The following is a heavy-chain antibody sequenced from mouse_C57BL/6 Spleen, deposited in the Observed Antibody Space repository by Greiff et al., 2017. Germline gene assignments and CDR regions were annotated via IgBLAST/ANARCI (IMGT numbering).Heavy chain of an antibody. CDR3: ARGGLDYYAMDY. CDR2: ISYDGSN. CDR1: GYSITSGYY. D-gene: IGHD2-13*01. J-gene: IGHJ4*01. Sequence: VQLKESGPGLVKPSQSLSLTCSVTGYSITSGYYWNWIRQFPGNKLEWMGYISYDGSNNYNPSLKNRISITRDTSKNQFFLKLNSVTTEDTATYYCARGGLDYYAMDYWGQGTSVTVSS. V-gene: IGHV3-6*01.